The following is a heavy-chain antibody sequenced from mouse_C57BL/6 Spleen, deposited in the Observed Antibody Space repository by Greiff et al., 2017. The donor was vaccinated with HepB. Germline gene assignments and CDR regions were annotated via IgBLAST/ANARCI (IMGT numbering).Heavy chain of an antibody. V-gene: IGHV1-64*01. J-gene: IGHJ3*01. Sequence: QVQLQQPGAELVKPGASVKLSCKASGYTFTSYWMHWVKQRPGQGLEWIGMIHPNSGSTNYNEKFKSKATLTVDKSSSPAYMQLSSLTSEDSAVYYCARSGYYGGFAYWGQGTLVTVSA. CDR3: ARSGYYGGFAY. D-gene: IGHD1-1*01. CDR2: IHPNSGST. CDR1: GYTFTSYW.